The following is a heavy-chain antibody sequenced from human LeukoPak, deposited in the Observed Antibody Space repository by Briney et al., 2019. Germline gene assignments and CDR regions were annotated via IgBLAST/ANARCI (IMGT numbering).Heavy chain of an antibody. CDR1: GFAFNTYG. Sequence: GGSLRLSCAASGFAFNTYGMHWVRQTPGKGLEGVAIISYDGSERYYADSVKGRCTISRDNSKNTLYLQLSSLGAEDTAVYYCGVSTGRYDSYGMDVWGQGTTLTVSS. V-gene: IGHV3-30*03. J-gene: IGHJ6*02. CDR2: ISYDGSER. D-gene: IGHD5/OR15-5a*01. CDR3: GVSTGRYDSYGMDV.